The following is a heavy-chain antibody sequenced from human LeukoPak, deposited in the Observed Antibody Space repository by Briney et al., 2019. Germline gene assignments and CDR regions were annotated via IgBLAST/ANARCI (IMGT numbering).Heavy chain of an antibody. Sequence: ASVKVSCKSSGYTFTGYYMHWVRQAPGQGLEWMGWINPNSGGTNYAQKFQGRVTMTRDTSISTTYMELRSLRSDDTAVYYCARGVAGPFDYWGQGTLVTVSS. CDR1: GYTFTGYY. CDR2: INPNSGGT. V-gene: IGHV1-2*02. J-gene: IGHJ4*02. CDR3: ARGVAGPFDY. D-gene: IGHD2-15*01.